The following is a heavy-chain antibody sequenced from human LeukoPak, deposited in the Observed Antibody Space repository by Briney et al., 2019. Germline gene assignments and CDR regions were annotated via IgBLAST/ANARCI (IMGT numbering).Heavy chain of an antibody. V-gene: IGHV4-39*01. J-gene: IGHJ4*02. CDR2: IYYSGST. CDR1: GGSISSSSYY. CDR3: ASLRSSYYDFWSGYLTDFDY. D-gene: IGHD3-3*01. Sequence: PSETLSLTCTVSGGSISSSSYYWGWIPQPPGKGLEWSGSIYYSGSTYYNPSLKSRVTISVDTSKNQFSLKLSSVTAADTAVYYCASLRSSYYDFWSGYLTDFDYWGQGTLVTVSS.